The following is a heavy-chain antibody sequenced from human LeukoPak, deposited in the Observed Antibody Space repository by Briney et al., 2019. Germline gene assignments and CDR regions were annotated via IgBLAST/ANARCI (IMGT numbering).Heavy chain of an antibody. CDR2: FYYSGST. CDR1: GGSISSSNW. J-gene: IGHJ4*02. CDR3: AREKGYSVWYFDY. D-gene: IGHD5-18*01. Sequence: NPSETLSLTCAVSGGSISSSNWWSWVRQPPGKGLQWIGYFYYSGSTNYNPSLKSRVTISVDTSKNQFSLKLSSVTAADTAVYYCAREKGYSVWYFDYWGQGTLVTVSS. V-gene: IGHV4-4*02.